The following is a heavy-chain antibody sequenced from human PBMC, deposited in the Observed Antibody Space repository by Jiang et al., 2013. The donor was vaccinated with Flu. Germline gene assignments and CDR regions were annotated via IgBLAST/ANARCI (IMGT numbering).Heavy chain of an antibody. J-gene: IGHJ4*02. D-gene: IGHD3-10*02. Sequence: TISRDNSKNTLYLQMNSLRAEDTAVYYCARGFGMFSYWGQGTLVTVSS. CDR3: ARGFGMFSY. V-gene: IGHV3-53*03.